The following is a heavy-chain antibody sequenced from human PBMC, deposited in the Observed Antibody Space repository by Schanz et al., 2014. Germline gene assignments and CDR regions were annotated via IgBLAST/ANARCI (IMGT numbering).Heavy chain of an antibody. Sequence: EVQLLESGGGLVQPGGSLKLSCAASGLIFSNYVMSWVRQAPGKGLEWVANIKKDGSEKYYVDSVKGRFTISRDNAKNSLFLQMSSLRAEDTAVYYCARNRGSGGQNWYFDLWGRGTLVTVSS. CDR1: GLIFSNYV. D-gene: IGHD1-26*01. CDR2: IKKDGSEK. V-gene: IGHV3-7*03. CDR3: ARNRGSGGQNWYFDL. J-gene: IGHJ2*01.